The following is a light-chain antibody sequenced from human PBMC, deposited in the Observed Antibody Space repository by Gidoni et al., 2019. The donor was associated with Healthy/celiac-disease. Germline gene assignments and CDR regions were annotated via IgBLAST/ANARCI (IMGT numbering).Light chain of an antibody. CDR1: SSDVGGYNY. CDR3: SSYTSSSTLGV. CDR2: DVS. V-gene: IGLV2-14*03. Sequence: QSALTQPASVSGSPGQSITISCTGTSSDVGGYNYVSWYQQHPGKAPKPMIYDVSNRPSGVSNRFSGSKSGNTASLTISGLQAEDEADYYCSSYTSSSTLGVFGGGTTLTVL. J-gene: IGLJ3*02.